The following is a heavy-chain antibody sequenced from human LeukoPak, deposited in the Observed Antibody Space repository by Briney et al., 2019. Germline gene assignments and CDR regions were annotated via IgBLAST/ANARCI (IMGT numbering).Heavy chain of an antibody. J-gene: IGHJ3*02. CDR3: ARGGLAWGGIAAAGSYAFDI. CDR2: IYYSGST. CDR1: GGSISSSSYY. Sequence: SETLSLTCTVSGGSISSSSYYWGWIRQPPGKGLEWIGSIYYSGSTYYNPSLKSRVTISVDTSKNQFSLKLSSVTAADTAVYYCARGGLAWGGIAAAGSYAFDIWGQGTMVTVSS. D-gene: IGHD6-13*01. V-gene: IGHV4-39*07.